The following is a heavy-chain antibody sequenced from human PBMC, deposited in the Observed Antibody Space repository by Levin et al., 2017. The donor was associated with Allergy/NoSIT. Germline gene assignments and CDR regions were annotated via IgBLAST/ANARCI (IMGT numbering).Heavy chain of an antibody. CDR2: LSGSGGST. D-gene: IGHD3-16*01. J-gene: IGHJ4*02. CDR3: ARLPAAPLVMLGGVPEQRSFDY. CDR1: GFTFSTSA. Sequence: GGSLRLSCAASGFTFSTSAMTWVRQAPGKGLEWVSGLSGSGGSTYYAASVKGRFTISRDNSKNTVHLLMNRLRAEDTAVYYCARLPAAPLVMLGGVPEQRSFDYWGRGTLVTVSS. V-gene: IGHV3-23*01.